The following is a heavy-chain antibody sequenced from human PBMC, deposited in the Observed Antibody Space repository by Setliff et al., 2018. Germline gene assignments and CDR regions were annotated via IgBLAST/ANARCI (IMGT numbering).Heavy chain of an antibody. CDR3: ARSPSSGAYWTWLDS. Sequence: SETLSLTCTVSGGSISSYYWSWIRQPPGKGLEWIGYIYYSGSTNYNPSLTSRVTISVDTSKNQFSLKLSSVTAADTAVYYCARSPSSGAYWTWLDSWAQGTLVTVSS. CDR1: GGSISSYY. CDR2: IYYSGST. J-gene: IGHJ5*01. V-gene: IGHV4-59*08. D-gene: IGHD1-26*01.